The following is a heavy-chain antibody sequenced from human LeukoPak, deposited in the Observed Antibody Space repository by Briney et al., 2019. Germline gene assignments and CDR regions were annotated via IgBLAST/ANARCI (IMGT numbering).Heavy chain of an antibody. D-gene: IGHD5-18*01. Sequence: GGALRLSCAASGFTYDDYAMHWLRQAPGKGLEGVSLISGDGGSKYYADSVKGRFTISRDNSKNSLYLQMNSLRTEDTALYYCAKDRGYSYGRGPYYSDYWGQGTLVTVSS. J-gene: IGHJ4*02. V-gene: IGHV3-43*02. CDR2: ISGDGGSK. CDR3: AKDRGYSYGRGPYYSDY. CDR1: GFTYDDYA.